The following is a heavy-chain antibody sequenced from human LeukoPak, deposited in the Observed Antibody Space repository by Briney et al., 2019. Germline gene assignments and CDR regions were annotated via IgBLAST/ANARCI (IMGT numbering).Heavy chain of an antibody. D-gene: IGHD5-12*01. CDR3: ARARGAYSAYDWAFDY. CDR1: GYSISSGYF. Sequence: SETLSLTCAVSGYSISSGYFWGWIRQPPGKGLEWIGSLHHSGSTFYNPSLKSRVTMSLDTSKNQFSLKLSSVTAADTAVYYCARARGAYSAYDWAFDYWGQGTLLTVSS. CDR2: LHHSGST. J-gene: IGHJ4*02. V-gene: IGHV4-38-2*01.